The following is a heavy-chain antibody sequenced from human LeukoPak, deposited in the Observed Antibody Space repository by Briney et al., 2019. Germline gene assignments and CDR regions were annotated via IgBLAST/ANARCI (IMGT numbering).Heavy chain of an antibody. V-gene: IGHV4-34*01. D-gene: IGHD5-18*01. CDR3: ARGPNTAMEFDY. CDR2: INHSGST. Sequence: SETLSLTCAVYGGSFSGYYWSWIRRPPGKGLEWIGEINHSGSTNYNPSLKSRVTISVDTSKNQFSLKLSSVTAADTAVYYCARGPNTAMEFDYWGQGTLVTVSS. CDR1: GGSFSGYY. J-gene: IGHJ4*02.